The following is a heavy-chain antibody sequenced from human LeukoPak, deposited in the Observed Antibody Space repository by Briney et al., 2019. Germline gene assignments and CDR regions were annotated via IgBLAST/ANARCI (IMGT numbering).Heavy chain of an antibody. CDR2: IDSDGSST. V-gene: IGHV3-74*01. D-gene: IGHD3-9*01. CDR1: GFTFSSYW. CDR3: AREPYDILTAYYGPCDY. J-gene: IGHJ4*02. Sequence: GGSLRLSCAASGFTFSSYWMHWVRHAPGKGLVWVSRIDSDGSSTIYADSVKGRFNISRDNAKNTLYLQLNSLRAEDTAVYYCAREPYDILTAYYGPCDYWGQGTLVTVSS.